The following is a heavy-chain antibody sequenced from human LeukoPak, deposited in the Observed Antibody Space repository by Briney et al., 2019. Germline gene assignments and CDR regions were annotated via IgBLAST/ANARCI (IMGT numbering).Heavy chain of an antibody. CDR3: ARSMYYYDSSGYFLFDY. CDR2: ISSSGSTI. Sequence: PGGSLRLSCAASGFTFSDYYMSWIRQAPGKGLEWVSYISSSGSTIYYADSVKGRFTISRDNAKNSLYLQMNSLRAEDTAVYYCARSMYYYDSSGYFLFDYWGQGTLVTVSS. J-gene: IGHJ4*02. V-gene: IGHV3-11*01. CDR1: GFTFSDYY. D-gene: IGHD3-22*01.